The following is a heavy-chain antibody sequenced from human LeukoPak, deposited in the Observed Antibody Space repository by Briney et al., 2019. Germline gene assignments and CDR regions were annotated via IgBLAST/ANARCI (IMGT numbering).Heavy chain of an antibody. CDR2: IYYSGST. J-gene: IGHJ3*02. V-gene: IGHV4-39*07. D-gene: IGHD3-16*01. CDR1: GGSISSSTYY. CDR3: ARGVSGGLGPALDI. Sequence: SETLSLTCTVSGGSISSSTYYWGWIRQPPGKGLEWIGSIYYSGSTYYNPSLKSRVTISVDTSKNQFSLKLSSVTAADTAVFYCARGVSGGLGPALDIWGQGTMVTVSS.